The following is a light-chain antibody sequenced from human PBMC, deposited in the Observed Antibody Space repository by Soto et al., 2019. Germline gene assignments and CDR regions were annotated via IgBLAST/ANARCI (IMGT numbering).Light chain of an antibody. J-gene: IGKJ4*01. CDR1: QDISNY. CDR3: QQYDNLPLT. CDR2: DAS. V-gene: IGKV1-33*01. Sequence: DIQMTHSPSSLSSSLVDIVTITCQASQDISNYLNWYQQKPGKAPKLLIYDASNLETGVPSRFSGSGSGTDFTFTISSLQPEDIATYYCQQYDNLPLTFGGGTKVDIK.